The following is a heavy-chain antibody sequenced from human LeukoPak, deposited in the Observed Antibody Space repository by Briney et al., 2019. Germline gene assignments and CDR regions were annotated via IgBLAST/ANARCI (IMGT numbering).Heavy chain of an antibody. CDR1: GGSMTSGSYY. J-gene: IGHJ4*02. CDR3: ARHESIIVVVAARGFDY. Sequence: SETLSLTCTVSGGSMTSGSYYWGWIRQPPGKGLEWIGNIYYSGSTSYNPSLKSRVTISVDTPKNQFSLKLSSVTAADTAVYYCARHESIIVVVAARGFDYWGQGTLVTVSS. D-gene: IGHD2-15*01. CDR2: IYYSGST. V-gene: IGHV4-39*01.